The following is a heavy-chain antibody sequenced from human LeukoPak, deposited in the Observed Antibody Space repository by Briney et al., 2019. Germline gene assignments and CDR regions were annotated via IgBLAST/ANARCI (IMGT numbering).Heavy chain of an antibody. CDR2: IYFSGST. D-gene: IGHD5-12*01. J-gene: IGHJ6*02. Sequence: SQTLSLTCAVSGGSLSSGGYFWRWLRQPPGRGLDWFGYIYFSGSTHYNPPLKRRFTISVRTSQKQFSLKQSSVAAADTAVYYCAASRDGYYYAYYYGIDVWGQGTTVTVSS. CDR3: AASRDGYYYAYYYGIDV. CDR1: GGSLSSGGYF. V-gene: IGHV4-30-4*07.